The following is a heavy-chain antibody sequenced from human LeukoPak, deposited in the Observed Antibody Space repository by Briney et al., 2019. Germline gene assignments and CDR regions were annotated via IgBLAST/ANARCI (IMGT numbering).Heavy chain of an antibody. V-gene: IGHV3-48*03. J-gene: IGHJ6*04. D-gene: IGHD3-10*02. CDR1: KFTFSSYE. Sequence: GGSLRLSCTASKFTFSSYEMNWVRQAPGQGLEWVSYISDSGSLIYYADSVKGRFTISRDNAKNSLYLQMNSLRAEDTAVYYCAELGITMIGGVWGKGTTVTISS. CDR3: AELGITMIGGV. CDR2: ISDSGSLI.